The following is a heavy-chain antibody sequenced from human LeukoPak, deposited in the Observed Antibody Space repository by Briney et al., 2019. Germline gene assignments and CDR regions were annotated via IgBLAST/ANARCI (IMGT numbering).Heavy chain of an antibody. D-gene: IGHD3-10*01. CDR3: ARVDGITMVRGESWFDP. J-gene: IGHJ5*02. CDR2: IIPIFGTA. Sequence: ASVKVSCKASGYTFTSYDINWVRQAPGQGLEWMGRIIPIFGTANYAQKFQGRVTITTDESTSTAYMELSSLRSEDTAVYYCARVDGITMVRGESWFDPWGQGTLVTVSS. CDR1: GYTFTSYD. V-gene: IGHV1-69*05.